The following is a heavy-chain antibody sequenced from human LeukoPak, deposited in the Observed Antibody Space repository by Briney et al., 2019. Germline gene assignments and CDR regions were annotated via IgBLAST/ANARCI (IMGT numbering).Heavy chain of an antibody. V-gene: IGHV4-34*01. D-gene: IGHD3-22*01. J-gene: IGHJ5*02. CDR2: INHSGST. Sequence: SETLSLTCAVYGGSFSGYYWSWIRQPPGKGLEWIGEINHSGSTKYNPSLKSRVTISVDTSKNQFSLKLSSVTAADTAVYYCAKDGAVVASGWFDPWGQGTQVTVSS. CDR1: GGSFSGYY. CDR3: AKDGAVVASGWFDP.